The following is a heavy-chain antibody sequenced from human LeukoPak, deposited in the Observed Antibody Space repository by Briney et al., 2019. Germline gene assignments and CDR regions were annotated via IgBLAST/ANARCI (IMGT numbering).Heavy chain of an antibody. CDR2: INPNSGGT. CDR3: ARDIVVVPAAFDY. J-gene: IGHJ4*02. CDR1: GYTFTGYY. Sequence: ASVKVSCKASGYTFTGYYMHWVRQAPGQGLEWMGWINPNSGGTYFAQKFQGRVTMTRDTSISTAYMELSRLRSEDTAVYYCARDIVVVPAAFDYWGQGTLVTVSS. V-gene: IGHV1-2*02. D-gene: IGHD2-2*01.